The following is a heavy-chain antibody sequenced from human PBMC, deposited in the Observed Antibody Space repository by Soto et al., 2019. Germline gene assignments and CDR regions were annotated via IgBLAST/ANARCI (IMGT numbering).Heavy chain of an antibody. CDR1: GYTFTSYA. Sequence: ASVKVSCKASGYTFTSYAMHWVRQAPGQRLEWMGWINAGNGNTKYSQKFQGRVTITRDTSASTAYMELSSLRSEDTAVYYCARDPTSTITIFGVVIMGNWFDPWGQGTLVTVSS. V-gene: IGHV1-3*01. CDR2: INAGNGNT. D-gene: IGHD3-3*01. J-gene: IGHJ5*02. CDR3: ARDPTSTITIFGVVIMGNWFDP.